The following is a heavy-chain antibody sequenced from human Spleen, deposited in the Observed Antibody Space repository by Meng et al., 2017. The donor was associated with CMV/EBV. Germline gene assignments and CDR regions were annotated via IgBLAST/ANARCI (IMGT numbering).Heavy chain of an antibody. Sequence: SVSSASYYWNWIRQPPGKGLEWIGYFYYNDNTQYNPSLKSRATISLDTSKNQFSLKLSSVTAADTAVYYCARSPWIFGVLIIPNWFDTWGQGTLVTVSS. CDR2: FYYNDNT. CDR3: ARSPWIFGVLIIPNWFDT. D-gene: IGHD3-3*01. J-gene: IGHJ5*02. CDR1: SVSSASYY. V-gene: IGHV4-61*01.